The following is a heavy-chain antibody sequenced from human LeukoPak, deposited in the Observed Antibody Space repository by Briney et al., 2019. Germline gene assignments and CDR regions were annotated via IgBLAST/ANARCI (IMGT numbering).Heavy chain of an antibody. CDR3: TILAVASDLDY. Sequence: GGSLRLSCVVSGFPFSTYGMHWVRQAPGKGLEWVGIIWYDGSDKYYGDSVKGRFTISRDNSKNTLYLQMNSLRAEDTAVYYCTILAVASDLDYWGQGTLVTVSS. CDR1: GFPFSTYG. J-gene: IGHJ4*02. CDR2: IWYDGSDK. V-gene: IGHV3-33*01. D-gene: IGHD6-19*01.